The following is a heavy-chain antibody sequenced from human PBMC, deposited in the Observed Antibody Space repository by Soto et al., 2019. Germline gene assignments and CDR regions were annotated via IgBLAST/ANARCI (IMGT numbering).Heavy chain of an antibody. D-gene: IGHD5-18*01. Sequence: QVQLVQSGAEVKKPGASVKVSCKASGYTFTSYYMHWVRQAPGQGLEWMGIINPSGGSTTYAQKFHGRVNTTGDTSPSPVNMERSRLRCEDTGVYYCARVGGYSYGGVGYWGQGTLVSVSS. CDR3: ARVGGYSYGGVGY. CDR1: GYTFTSYY. J-gene: IGHJ4*02. CDR2: INPSGGST. V-gene: IGHV1-46*01.